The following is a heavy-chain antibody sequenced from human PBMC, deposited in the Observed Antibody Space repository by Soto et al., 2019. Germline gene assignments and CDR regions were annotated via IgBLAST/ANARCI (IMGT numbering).Heavy chain of an antibody. D-gene: IGHD3-22*01. V-gene: IGHV1-69*13. CDR2: IIPIFGTA. J-gene: IGHJ3*02. CDR3: AREFGIVVVAFDI. CDR1: GGTFSSYA. Sequence: SVKVSCKASGGTFSSYAISWVRQAPGQGLEWMGGIIPIFGTANYAQKFQGRVTITADESTSTAYMELSSLRSEDTAVYYCAREFGIVVVAFDIWGQGTMVTVSS.